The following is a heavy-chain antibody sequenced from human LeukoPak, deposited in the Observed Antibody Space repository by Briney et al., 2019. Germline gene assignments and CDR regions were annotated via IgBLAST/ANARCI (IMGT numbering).Heavy chain of an antibody. Sequence: ETLSLTCAVYGGSFSSYYMTWVRQAPGKGLEWVATIKQDGSEKYYVDSVKGRFTISRDNAKNSLYLQMNSLRAEDTAVYYCARAGRVGAEDYWGQGTLVTVSS. CDR3: ARAGRVGAEDY. CDR2: IKQDGSEK. D-gene: IGHD1-26*01. CDR1: GGSFSSYY. V-gene: IGHV3-7*01. J-gene: IGHJ4*02.